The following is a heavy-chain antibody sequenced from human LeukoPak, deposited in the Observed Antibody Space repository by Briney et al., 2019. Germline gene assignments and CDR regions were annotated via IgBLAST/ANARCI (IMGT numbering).Heavy chain of an antibody. J-gene: IGHJ6*02. Sequence: ASVKVSCKASGYTFTSYYMHWVRQAPGQGLEWMGIINPSGGSTSYAQKFQGRVTMTRDTSTSTVYMGLSSLRSEDTAVYYCARDKGSQYYDFWSGYFSYYYYGMDVWGQGTTVTVSS. CDR2: INPSGGST. V-gene: IGHV1-46*01. CDR3: ARDKGSQYYDFWSGYFSYYYYGMDV. D-gene: IGHD3-3*01. CDR1: GYTFTSYY.